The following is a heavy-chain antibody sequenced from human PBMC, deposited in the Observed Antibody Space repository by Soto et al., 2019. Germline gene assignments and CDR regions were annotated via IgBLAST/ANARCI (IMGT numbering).Heavy chain of an antibody. CDR1: GGSISSGHYY. V-gene: IGHV4-30-4*01. CDR3: ARDPNSSGWYSGY. D-gene: IGHD6-19*01. J-gene: IGHJ4*02. Sequence: SETLSLTCTVSGGSISSGHYYWSRIRQPPGKGLEWIGDINYSGSTNYNPSLKSRVTISVDTSKNQFSLKLSSVTAADTAVYYCARDPNSSGWYSGYWGQGTLVTVSS. CDR2: INYSGST.